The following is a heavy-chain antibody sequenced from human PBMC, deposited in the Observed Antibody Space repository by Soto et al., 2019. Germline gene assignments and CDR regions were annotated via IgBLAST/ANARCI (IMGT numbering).Heavy chain of an antibody. CDR1: GGTFSSYT. CDR3: ARVPHTATGAFDI. V-gene: IGHV1-69*02. Sequence: QVQLVQSGAEVKKPGSSVKVSCKASGGTFSSYTISWVRQAPGQGLEWMGRIIPILGIANYAQKFQGRVTITAVKSTSTAYMELSSLRSEDTAVYYCARVPHTATGAFDIWGQGTMVTVSS. J-gene: IGHJ3*02. CDR2: IIPILGIA. D-gene: IGHD5-18*01.